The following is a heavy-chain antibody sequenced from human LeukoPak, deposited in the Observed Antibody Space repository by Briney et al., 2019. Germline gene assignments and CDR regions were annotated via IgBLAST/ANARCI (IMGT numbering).Heavy chain of an antibody. CDR1: GFTFSSYW. J-gene: IGHJ4*02. Sequence: GGSLRLSCAASGFTFSSYWMSWVRQAPGKGLEWVAFIRYDGSNKYYADSVKGRFTISRDNSKNTLYLQMNSLRAEDTAVYYCAKPPYYYDSSGYQNYFDYWGQGTLVTVSS. CDR2: IRYDGSNK. D-gene: IGHD3-22*01. CDR3: AKPPYYYDSSGYQNYFDY. V-gene: IGHV3-30*02.